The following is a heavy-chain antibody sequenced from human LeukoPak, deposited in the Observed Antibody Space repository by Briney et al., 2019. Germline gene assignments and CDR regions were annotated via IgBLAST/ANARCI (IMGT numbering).Heavy chain of an antibody. V-gene: IGHV3-30*18. Sequence: GGSLRLSCAASGFTFSSYGMHWVRQAPGKGLEWVAVISYDGSNKYYADSVKGRFTISRDNSKNTLYLQMNSLRAEDTAVYCCAKVLSQQHPPEYYFDYWGQGTLVTVSS. J-gene: IGHJ4*02. CDR1: GFTFSSYG. D-gene: IGHD6-13*01. CDR2: ISYDGSNK. CDR3: AKVLSQQHPPEYYFDY.